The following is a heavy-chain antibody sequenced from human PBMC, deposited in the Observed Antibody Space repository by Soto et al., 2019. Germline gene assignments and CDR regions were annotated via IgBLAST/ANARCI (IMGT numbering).Heavy chain of an antibody. CDR3: ARVLMTYYYDSSGQHHDY. Sequence: ASVKVSCKASGYTFTSYGISWVRQAPGQGLEWMGWISAYNGNTNYAQKLQGRVTMTTDTSTSTAYMELRSLRSDDTAVYYCARVLMTYYYDSSGQHHDYWGQGTLVTVSP. D-gene: IGHD3-22*01. V-gene: IGHV1-18*04. CDR2: ISAYNGNT. CDR1: GYTFTSYG. J-gene: IGHJ4*02.